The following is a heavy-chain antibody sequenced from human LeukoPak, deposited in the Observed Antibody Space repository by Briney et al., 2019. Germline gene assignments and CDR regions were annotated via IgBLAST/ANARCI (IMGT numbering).Heavy chain of an antibody. D-gene: IGHD2-2*01. CDR2: INPSGGST. CDR1: GYTFTSYY. Sequence: ASVKVSCKASGYTFTSYYMHWVRQAPRQGHEWMGIINPSGGSTSYAQRFQGRVTMTRDTSTSTVYMELSSLRSEDTGVYYCARETSEDIVVVPAAHNTHYFDYWGQGTLVTVSS. J-gene: IGHJ4*02. V-gene: IGHV1-46*01. CDR3: ARETSEDIVVVPAAHNTHYFDY.